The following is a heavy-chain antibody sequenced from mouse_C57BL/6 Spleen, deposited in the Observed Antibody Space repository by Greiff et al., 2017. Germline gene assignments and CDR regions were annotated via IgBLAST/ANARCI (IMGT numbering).Heavy chain of an antibody. CDR1: GFTFSSYA. J-gene: IGHJ3*01. Sequence: DVQLQESGEGLVKPGGSLKLSCAASGFTFSSYAMSWVRQTPEKRLEWVAYISSGGDYIYYADTVKGRFTISRDNARNTLYLQMSSLKSEDTAMYSCTRDRNAFAYWGQGTLVTVSA. CDR3: TRDRNAFAY. D-gene: IGHD2-14*01. V-gene: IGHV5-9-1*02. CDR2: ISSGGDYI.